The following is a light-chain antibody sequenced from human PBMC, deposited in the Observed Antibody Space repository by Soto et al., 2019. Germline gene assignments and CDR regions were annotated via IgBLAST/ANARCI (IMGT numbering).Light chain of an antibody. CDR3: QQYNSYSPT. CDR2: KAS. Sequence: DIPMTQSPSTLSASVGDRVTITCRASQSISSWLAWYQQKPGKAPKLLIYKASSLESVVPSRFSGSGSGTEFTLTISSLQPDDVATYYCQQYNSYSPTFGQGNKVEIK. CDR1: QSISSW. J-gene: IGKJ1*01. V-gene: IGKV1-5*03.